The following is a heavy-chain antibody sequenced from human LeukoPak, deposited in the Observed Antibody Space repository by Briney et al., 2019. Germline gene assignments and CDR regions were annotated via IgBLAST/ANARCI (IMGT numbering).Heavy chain of an antibody. Sequence: SETLSLTCTVSGGSISSYYWSWIRQPPGKGLEWIAYISDIGSINYNPSLKSRVTISLDTSKNQLSLKLSSVTAADTAVYYCAREGSGSWTRVAYWGQGTLVTVSS. CDR3: AREGSGSWTRVAY. D-gene: IGHD6-13*01. CDR2: ISDIGSI. V-gene: IGHV4-59*12. CDR1: GGSISSYY. J-gene: IGHJ4*02.